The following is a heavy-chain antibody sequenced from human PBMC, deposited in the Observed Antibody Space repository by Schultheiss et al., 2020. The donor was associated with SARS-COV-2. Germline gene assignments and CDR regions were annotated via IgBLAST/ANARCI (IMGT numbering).Heavy chain of an antibody. V-gene: IGHV3-33*08. J-gene: IGHJ5*02. Sequence: GESLKISCAASGFTFSSYAMHWVRQAPGKGLEWVAVIWYDGSNKYYADSVKGRFTISRDNSKNTLYLQMNSLRAEDTAVYYCARDRTPTVTLPFDPWGQGTLVTVSS. CDR2: IWYDGSNK. CDR1: GFTFSSYA. CDR3: ARDRTPTVTLPFDP. D-gene: IGHD4-17*01.